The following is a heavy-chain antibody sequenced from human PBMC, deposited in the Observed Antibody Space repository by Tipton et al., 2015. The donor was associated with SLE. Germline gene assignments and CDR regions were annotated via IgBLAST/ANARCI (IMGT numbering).Heavy chain of an antibody. Sequence: TLSLTCAVSGGSISSSTRWSWVRQPPGKGLEWIGNIYYSGSTYYNPSLKSRVTISVDTSKNQFSLKLSSVTAADTAVFYCARQKAIAAAGYYGMDVWGQGTTVTVSS. CDR1: GGSISSSTR. CDR2: IYYSGST. J-gene: IGHJ6*02. V-gene: IGHV4-4*02. D-gene: IGHD6-13*01. CDR3: ARQKAIAAAGYYGMDV.